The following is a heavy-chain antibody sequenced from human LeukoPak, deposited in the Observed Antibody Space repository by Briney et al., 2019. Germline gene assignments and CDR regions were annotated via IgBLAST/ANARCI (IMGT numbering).Heavy chain of an antibody. D-gene: IGHD3-9*01. CDR2: IDYSGSTK. V-gene: IGHV3-48*03. CDR3: VVWVAYDILTTYPGAEYFQH. Sequence: GGSLRLSCAGSGFTFSSFPMNWVRQASGKGLEWISYIDYSGSTKYNADSVKGRFTISRDNAKNSVYLQMNSLRAEDTVVYYCVVWVAYDILTTYPGAEYFQHWGQGTLVSVSS. CDR1: GFTFSSFP. J-gene: IGHJ1*01.